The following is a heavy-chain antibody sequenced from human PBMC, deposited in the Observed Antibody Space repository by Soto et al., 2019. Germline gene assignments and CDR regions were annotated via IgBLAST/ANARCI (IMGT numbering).Heavy chain of an antibody. Sequence: PGGSLRLSCAASGFPFSSYWMSWVRQAPGKGLGWVPNIKRGGSKIYYADSVKGRFTISRDNAKNSLYLQMNSLRAEDTAVYYCARGPGVGPSAESKPAYYYYYYMDVWGKGTTVTVSS. CDR1: GFPFSSYW. D-gene: IGHD1-26*01. CDR3: ARGPGVGPSAESKPAYYYYYYMDV. CDR2: IKRGGSKI. V-gene: IGHV3-7*03. J-gene: IGHJ6*03.